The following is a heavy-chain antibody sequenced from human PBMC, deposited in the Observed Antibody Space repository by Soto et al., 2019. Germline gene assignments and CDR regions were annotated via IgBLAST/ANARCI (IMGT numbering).Heavy chain of an antibody. CDR3: ARVSVAGTLFDS. CDR2: IYRSGSA. J-gene: IGHJ4*02. D-gene: IGHD6-19*01. CDR1: GASIGNGYW. Sequence: VQLQESGPGLVKPSGTLSLTCAVYGASIGNGYWWSWVRQSPEKGLEWIGEIYRSGSANYNPSLKFRVSLSVDTSKNEFSLNLYSVTAADTAVYYCARVSVAGTLFDSWGQGALVTVSS. V-gene: IGHV4-4*02.